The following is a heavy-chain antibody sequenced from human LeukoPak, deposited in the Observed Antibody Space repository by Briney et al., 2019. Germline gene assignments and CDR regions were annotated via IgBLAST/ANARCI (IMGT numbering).Heavy chain of an antibody. CDR1: GDFISGYY. Sequence: SETLSLICTVCGDFISGYYWSWIRQPAGKGLEWIGRIYTSGSTKYNPSFQGQVTMSLDTSKNQFSRRVSSVTARDTAIDYRWKYKFGSNYLSNWGQGTLVTVSS. CDR2: IYTSGST. J-gene: IGHJ4*03. V-gene: IGHV4-4*07. D-gene: IGHD4/OR15-4a*01. CDR3: WKYKFGSNYLSN.